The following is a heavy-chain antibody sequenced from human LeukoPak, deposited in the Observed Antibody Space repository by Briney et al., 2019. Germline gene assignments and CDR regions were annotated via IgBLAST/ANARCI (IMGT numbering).Heavy chain of an antibody. V-gene: IGHV4-59*01. CDR2: IYYSGST. D-gene: IGHD4-17*01. J-gene: IGHJ3*02. CDR1: GGSISSYS. Sequence: SETLSLTCTVSGGSISSYSCSWIRQPPGKGLEWIGYIYYSGSTNYNPSLKSRVTISVDTSKNQFSLKLSSVTAADTAVYYCARVPPHTASSAFDIWGQGTMVTVSS. CDR3: ARVPPHTASSAFDI.